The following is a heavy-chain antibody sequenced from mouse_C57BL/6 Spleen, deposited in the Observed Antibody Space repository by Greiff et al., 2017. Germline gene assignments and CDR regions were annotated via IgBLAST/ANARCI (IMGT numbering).Heavy chain of an antibody. Sequence: VQLQQSGAELVKPGASVKLSCTASGFNIKDYYMHWVKQRTEQGLEWIGRIDPEDGETKYAPKFPGKATITADTSSNTAYLQLSSLTSEDTAVYYCASYGGREAWFAYWGQGTLVTVSA. V-gene: IGHV14-2*01. J-gene: IGHJ3*01. CDR2: IDPEDGET. CDR1: GFNIKDYY. D-gene: IGHD1-1*01. CDR3: ASYGGREAWFAY.